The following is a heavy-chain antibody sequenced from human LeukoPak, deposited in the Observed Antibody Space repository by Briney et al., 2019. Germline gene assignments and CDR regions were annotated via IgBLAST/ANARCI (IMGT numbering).Heavy chain of an antibody. CDR3: ARALGAVDIVATIADQYYFDY. CDR1: GFTFSDYY. D-gene: IGHD5-12*01. Sequence: PRGSLRLSCAASGFTFSDYYMSWIRQAPGKGLEGVSLIYSGGSTYYADSVKGRFTISRDNFKNTLYLQMNSLRAEDTAVYYCARALGAVDIVATIADQYYFDYWGQGTLVTVSS. J-gene: IGHJ4*02. V-gene: IGHV3-66*01. CDR2: IYSGGST.